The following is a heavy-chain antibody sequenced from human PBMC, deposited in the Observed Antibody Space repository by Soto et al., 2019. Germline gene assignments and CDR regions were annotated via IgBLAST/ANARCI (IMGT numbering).Heavy chain of an antibody. D-gene: IGHD6-19*01. Sequence: GGSLRLSCAASGFTFDDYAMHWVRQAPGKGLEWVSGISWNSGSIGYADSVKGRFTISRDNAKNSLYLQMNSLRAEDTALYYCAKGLGSYSSGWYNWFDPWGRGTLVTVSS. CDR2: ISWNSGSI. CDR1: GFTFDDYA. V-gene: IGHV3-9*01. CDR3: AKGLGSYSSGWYNWFDP. J-gene: IGHJ5*02.